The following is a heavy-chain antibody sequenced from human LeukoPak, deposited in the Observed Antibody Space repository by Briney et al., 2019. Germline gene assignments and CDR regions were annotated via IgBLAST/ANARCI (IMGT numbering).Heavy chain of an antibody. V-gene: IGHV3-11*01. D-gene: IGHD3-22*01. CDR1: GFTFSDYY. CDR3: AKDPLPEYYYDNSRLGS. Sequence: PGGSLRLSCAASGFTFSDYYMSWIRQAPGKGLEWVSYISSSGSTIYYADSVKGRFTISRDNSKNTLYLQMNSLRVEDTAVYFCAKDPLPEYYYDNSRLGSWGQGTLVTVSP. CDR2: ISSSGSTI. J-gene: IGHJ4*02.